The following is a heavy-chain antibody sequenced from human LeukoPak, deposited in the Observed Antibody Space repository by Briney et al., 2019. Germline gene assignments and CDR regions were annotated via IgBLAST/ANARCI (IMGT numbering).Heavy chain of an antibody. J-gene: IGHJ5*02. CDR2: IYYSGST. V-gene: IGHV4-59*12. D-gene: IGHD4-17*01. Sequence: SETLSLTCTVSGGSISSYYWSWIRQPPGKGLEWMGYIYYSGSTNYNPSLKSRVTISVDTSKNQFSLKLSSVTAADTAVYYCARGSRYTVTITSLPSSRSPFDPWGQGTLVTVSS. CDR3: ARGSRYTVTITSLPSSRSPFDP. CDR1: GGSISSYY.